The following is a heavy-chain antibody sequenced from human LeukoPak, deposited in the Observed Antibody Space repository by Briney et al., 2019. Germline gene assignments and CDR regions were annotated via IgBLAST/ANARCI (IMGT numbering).Heavy chain of an antibody. J-gene: IGHJ5*02. V-gene: IGHV3-30-3*01. CDR3: AREDNPLWFDP. CDR1: GFAVKSSY. Sequence: GGSLRLSCAASGFAVKSSYMNWVRQAPGKGLEWLAVISYDGSIRYYADSVKGRFTISRDNSNNTLHLQMNSLRAEDTALYYCAREDNPLWFDPWGQGTLVTVSS. D-gene: IGHD1-1*01. CDR2: ISYDGSIR.